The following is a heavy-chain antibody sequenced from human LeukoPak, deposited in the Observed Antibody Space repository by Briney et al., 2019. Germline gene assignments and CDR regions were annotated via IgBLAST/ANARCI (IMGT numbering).Heavy chain of an antibody. V-gene: IGHV1-46*01. J-gene: IGHJ3*02. D-gene: IGHD6-13*01. CDR1: GYTFTSYY. CDR2: INPSGGST. Sequence: GASVTVSCKASGYTFTSYYMHWVRQAPGQGLEWMGIINPSGGSTSYAQKFQGRVTMTRDMSTSTVYMELSSLRSEDTAVYYCARDRPAAAGTEVAFDIWGQGTMVTVSS. CDR3: ARDRPAAAGTEVAFDI.